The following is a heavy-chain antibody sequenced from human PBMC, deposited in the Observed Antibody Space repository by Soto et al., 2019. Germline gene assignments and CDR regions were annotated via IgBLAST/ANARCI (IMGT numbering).Heavy chain of an antibody. CDR3: ARDSLVATDRYYYYGMDV. Sequence: QVQLQESGPGLVKPSQTLSLTCTVSGGSISSGGYYWSWLRQHPGKGLEWIGYIYYSGSTYYNPSLNSRVTISVDTSKNQFSLKLSSVTAADTAVYYCARDSLVATDRYYYYGMDVWGQGTTVTVSS. V-gene: IGHV4-31*03. J-gene: IGHJ6*02. D-gene: IGHD5-12*01. CDR2: IYYSGST. CDR1: GGSISSGGYY.